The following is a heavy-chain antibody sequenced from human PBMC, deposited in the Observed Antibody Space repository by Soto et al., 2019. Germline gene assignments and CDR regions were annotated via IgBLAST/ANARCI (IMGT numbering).Heavy chain of an antibody. J-gene: IGHJ4*02. CDR1: GFTFSSYA. D-gene: IGHD1-26*01. Sequence: EVQLLESGGGLVQPGGSLRLSCTASGFTFSSYAMNWVRRTPGKGLEWVSGISGSGGSTYYADSVKGRFTISRDNSKNTLYLQMNSLRAEGTAIYYCAKDGGELPYYYFEYWGQGTLVTVSS. V-gene: IGHV3-23*01. CDR2: ISGSGGST. CDR3: AKDGGELPYYYFEY.